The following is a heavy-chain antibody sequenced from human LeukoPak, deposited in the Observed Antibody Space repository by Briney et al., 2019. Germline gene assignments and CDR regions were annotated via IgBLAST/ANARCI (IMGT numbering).Heavy chain of an antibody. CDR2: INPNSGGT. V-gene: IGHV1-2*02. CDR3: ARVVTNDNWFDP. J-gene: IGHJ5*02. CDR1: GYTFTSYG. Sequence: VASVKVSCKASGYTFTSYGISWVRQAPGQGLEWMGWINPNSGGTNYAQKFQGRVTMTRDTPISTAYMELSRLRSDDTAVYYCARVVTNDNWFDPWGQGTLVTVSS. D-gene: IGHD4-4*01.